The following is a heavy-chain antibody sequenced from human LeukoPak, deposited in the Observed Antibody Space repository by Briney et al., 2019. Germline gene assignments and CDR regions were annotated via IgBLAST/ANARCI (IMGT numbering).Heavy chain of an antibody. D-gene: IGHD1-1*01. CDR2: IKQDGSEK. J-gene: IGHJ4*02. Sequence: PGGSLRLSCAVSGISFSDFGMHWVRQAPGKGLEWVANIKQDGSEKYYVDSVKGRFTISRDNAKNSLYLQMNSLRAEDTAVYYCLRDGYNWYYFDYWGQGTLVTVSS. V-gene: IGHV3-7*01. CDR1: GISFSDFG. CDR3: LRDGYNWYYFDY.